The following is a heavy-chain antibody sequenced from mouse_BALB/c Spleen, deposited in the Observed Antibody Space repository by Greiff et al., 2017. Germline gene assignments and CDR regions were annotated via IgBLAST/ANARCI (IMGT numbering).Heavy chain of an antibody. D-gene: IGHD2-2*01. Sequence: QVQLQQPGAELVKPGASVKLSCKASGYTFTSYWMHWVKQRPGQGLEWIGEINPSNGRTNYNEKFKSKATLTVDKSSSTAYMQLSSLTSEDSAVYYCALYGYDAAYWFAYWGQGTLVTVSA. J-gene: IGHJ3*01. CDR3: ALYGYDAAYWFAY. CDR1: GYTFTSYW. V-gene: IGHV1S81*02. CDR2: INPSNGRT.